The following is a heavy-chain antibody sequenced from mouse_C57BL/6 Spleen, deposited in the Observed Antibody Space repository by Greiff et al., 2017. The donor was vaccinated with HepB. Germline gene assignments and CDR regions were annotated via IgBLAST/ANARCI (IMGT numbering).Heavy chain of an antibody. Sequence: EVQLVESGEGLVKPGGSLKLSCAASGFTFSSYAMSWVRQTPEKRLEWVAYISSGGDYIYYADTVKGRFTISRDNARNTLYPQMSSLKSEDTAMYYCTREGDLAWFAYWGQGTLVTVSA. J-gene: IGHJ3*01. CDR1: GFTFSSYA. CDR2: ISSGGDYI. V-gene: IGHV5-9-1*02. CDR3: TREGDLAWFAY.